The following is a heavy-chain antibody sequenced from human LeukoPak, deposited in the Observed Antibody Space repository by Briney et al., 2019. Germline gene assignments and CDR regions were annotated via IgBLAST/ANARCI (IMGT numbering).Heavy chain of an antibody. J-gene: IGHJ3*02. CDR1: GYTFTGYY. D-gene: IGHD3-22*01. V-gene: IGHV1-2*02. Sequence: GASVKVSCKASGYTFTGYYMHWVRQAPGQGLEWMGWINPNSGGTNYAQKFQGRVTMTTDTSTSTAYMELRSLRSDDTAVYYCARDRYYYDSSGYADYAFDIWGQGTMVTVSS. CDR3: ARDRYYYDSSGYADYAFDI. CDR2: INPNSGGT.